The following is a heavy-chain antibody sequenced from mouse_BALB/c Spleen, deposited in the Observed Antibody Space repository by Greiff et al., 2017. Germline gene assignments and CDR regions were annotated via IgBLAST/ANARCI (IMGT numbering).Heavy chain of an antibody. CDR2: ISYSGST. J-gene: IGHJ1*01. CDR3: ARYTYGSSHGYFDV. V-gene: IGHV3-8*02. CDR1: GDSITSGY. D-gene: IGHD1-1*01. Sequence: VQLKESGPSLVKPSQTLSLTCSVTGDSITSGYWNWIRKFPGNKLEYMGYISYSGSTYYNPSLKSRISITRDTSKNQYYLQLNSVTTEDTATYYCARYTYGSSHGYFDVWGAGTTVTVSS.